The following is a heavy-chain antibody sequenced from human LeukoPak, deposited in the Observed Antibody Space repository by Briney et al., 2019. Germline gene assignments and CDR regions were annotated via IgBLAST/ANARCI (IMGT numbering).Heavy chain of an antibody. Sequence: SETMSLTCSVSGGSISSNYWSWFRQPPGKGLEWIGYIYYSGSTTYNPSLKSRVTISVDTSKTQFSLKLTSVTAADTAVYYCAKYRSTSGDVDSWGQGTLVTVSP. D-gene: IGHD2-8*01. CDR1: GGSISSNY. CDR2: IYYSGST. CDR3: AKYRSTSGDVDS. J-gene: IGHJ4*02. V-gene: IGHV4-59*08.